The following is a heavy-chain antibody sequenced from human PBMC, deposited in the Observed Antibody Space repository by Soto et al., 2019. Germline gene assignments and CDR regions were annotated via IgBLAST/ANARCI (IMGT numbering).Heavy chain of an antibody. CDR3: ARDGRRDYYDSSGYFLFDY. J-gene: IGHJ4*02. V-gene: IGHV1-46*01. Sequence: ASVKVSCKASGYTFTSYYMHWVRQAPGQGLEWMGIINPSGGSTSYAQKFQGRVTMTGDTSTGTVYMELSSLRSEDTAVYYCARDGRRDYYDSSGYFLFDYWGQGTLVTVSS. CDR1: GYTFTSYY. D-gene: IGHD3-22*01. CDR2: INPSGGST.